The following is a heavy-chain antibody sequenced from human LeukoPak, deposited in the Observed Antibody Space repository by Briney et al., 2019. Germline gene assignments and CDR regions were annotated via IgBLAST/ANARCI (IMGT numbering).Heavy chain of an antibody. CDR1: GFTFSSYA. V-gene: IGHV3-30-3*01. D-gene: IGHD3-22*01. Sequence: QTGGSLRLSCAASGFTFSSYAMHWVRQAPGKGLEWVAVISYDGSNKYYADSVKGRFTISRDNSKNTLYLQMNSLRAEDTAVYYCAREKYYYDSSGYYHTFDYWGQGTLVTVSS. J-gene: IGHJ4*02. CDR3: AREKYYYDSSGYYHTFDY. CDR2: ISYDGSNK.